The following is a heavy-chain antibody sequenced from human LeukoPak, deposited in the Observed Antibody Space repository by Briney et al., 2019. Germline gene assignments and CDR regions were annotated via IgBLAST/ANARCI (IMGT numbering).Heavy chain of an antibody. CDR1: GFTFSSYW. D-gene: IGHD3-22*01. J-gene: IGHJ4*02. Sequence: PGGSLRLSCAASGFTFSSYWMNWVRQAPGKGLEWVSSISSSSSYIYYADSVKGRFTISRDNAKNSLYLQMNSLRAEDTAVYYCARSEEDSSGYYYWGQGTLVTVSS. V-gene: IGHV3-21*01. CDR2: ISSSSSYI. CDR3: ARSEEDSSGYYY.